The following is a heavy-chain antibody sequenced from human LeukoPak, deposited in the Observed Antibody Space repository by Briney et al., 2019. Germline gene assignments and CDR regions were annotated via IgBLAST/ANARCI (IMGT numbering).Heavy chain of an antibody. D-gene: IGHD3-22*01. CDR2: ISGSGGNT. V-gene: IGHV3-23*01. CDR1: GFTFSSYA. CDR3: TKLRDTTGYSPVDY. Sequence: GGSLRLSCAASGFTFSSYAMSWVRQAPGKGPEGVPGISGSGGNTYYADRVKGRFTISRDSSKNTLYLQMNSLRGEDTALYYCTKLRDTTGYSPVDYGGQGTLVTVSS. J-gene: IGHJ4*02.